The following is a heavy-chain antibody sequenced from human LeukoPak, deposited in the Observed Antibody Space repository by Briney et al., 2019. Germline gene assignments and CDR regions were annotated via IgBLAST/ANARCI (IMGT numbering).Heavy chain of an antibody. CDR2: ISRSGNVI. J-gene: IGHJ4*02. D-gene: IGHD4-17*01. CDR1: GFAIRDTY. V-gene: IGHV3-11*01. CDR3: ARLDYGAFDF. Sequence: GGSLRLSCAASGFAIRDTYMNWIRQAPGKGLEWVSYISRSGNVIYYTDSVKGRFTISRDNAKNSLYLQMNSLRTEDTAIYYCARLDYGAFDFWGQGTPVTVSS.